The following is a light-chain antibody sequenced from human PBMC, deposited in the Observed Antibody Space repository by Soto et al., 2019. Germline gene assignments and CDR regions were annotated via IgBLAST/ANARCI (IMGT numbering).Light chain of an antibody. CDR2: RAS. J-gene: IGKJ1*01. Sequence: IVMTQSPDILAVSPGETVTLSCRASQSLSDNLAWYQQKPGQAPRLLIFRASSRASGVPARFSGGGSGTEFTLTISTLQSEDFAVYXXXXXXXXXXXXFXPGTKVDNK. V-gene: IGKV3-15*01. CDR3: XXXXXXXXXX. CDR1: QSLSDN.